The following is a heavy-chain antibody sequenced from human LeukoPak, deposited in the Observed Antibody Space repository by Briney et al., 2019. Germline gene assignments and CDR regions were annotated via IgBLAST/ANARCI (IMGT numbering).Heavy chain of an antibody. CDR2: INHSGST. D-gene: IGHD6-13*01. J-gene: IGHJ5*02. V-gene: IGHV4-34*01. Sequence: SETLSLTCAVYGGSFSGYYWSWIRQPPGKGLEWIGEINHSGSTNYNPSLKSRVTISVDTSKNQFSLKLSSVTAADTAVYYCARGVRIAAAGKRGWFDPWGQGTLVTVSS. CDR1: GGSFSGYY. CDR3: ARGVRIAAAGKRGWFDP.